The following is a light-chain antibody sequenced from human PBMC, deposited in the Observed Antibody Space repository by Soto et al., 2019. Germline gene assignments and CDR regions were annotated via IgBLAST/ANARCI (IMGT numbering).Light chain of an antibody. CDR3: QSYDSSLSGHVV. CDR1: SSNFGAGYA. V-gene: IGLV1-40*01. CDR2: YNN. Sequence: QSVLTQPPSVSGAPGQRITISCTGSSSNFGAGYAVQWYQQLPGTAPKLLIYYNNNRPSGVPDRFSGSKSGTSAFLAITGLQADDEADYYCQSYDSSLSGHVVFGGGTKLTVL. J-gene: IGLJ2*01.